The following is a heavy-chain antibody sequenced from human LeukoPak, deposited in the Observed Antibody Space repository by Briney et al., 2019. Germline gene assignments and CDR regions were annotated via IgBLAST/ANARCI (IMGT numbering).Heavy chain of an antibody. CDR2: VSYSDYT. CDR1: GGSINNNH. D-gene: IGHD6-25*01. V-gene: IGHV4-59*13. CDR3: AKLSHIAAAGAYSYHALDV. Sequence: SETLSLTCTVSGGSINNNHWTWIRKPPGKGLEWIGFVSYSDYTEYNPSLNSRLTISTDTSNNRFSLRLRSVTAADTAVYYCAKLSHIAAAGAYSYHALDVWGQGTTVTVSS. J-gene: IGHJ6*02.